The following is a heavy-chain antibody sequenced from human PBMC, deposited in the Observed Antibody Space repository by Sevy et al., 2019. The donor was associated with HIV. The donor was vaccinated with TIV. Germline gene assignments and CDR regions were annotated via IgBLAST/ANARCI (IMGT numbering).Heavy chain of an antibody. CDR1: GYTFTGYY. J-gene: IGHJ5*02. CDR2: INPNSGGT. D-gene: IGHD3-10*01. CDR3: ARDATGRTFDP. V-gene: IGHV1-2*06. Sequence: ASVKVSCKASGYTFTGYYMHWVRQAPGQGLEWMGRINPNSGGTNYAQKFQGRVTMTRDTSISTAYMELGRLRSDDTAVYYCARDATGRTFDPWGQGTLVTVSS.